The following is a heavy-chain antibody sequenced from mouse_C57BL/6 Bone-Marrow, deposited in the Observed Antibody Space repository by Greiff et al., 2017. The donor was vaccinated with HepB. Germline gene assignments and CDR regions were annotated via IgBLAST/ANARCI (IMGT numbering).Heavy chain of an antibody. CDR2: ISYDGSN. D-gene: IGHD1-1*01. CDR1: GYSITSGYY. J-gene: IGHJ4*01. Sequence: EVQLVESGPGLVKPSQSLSLTCSVTGYSITSGYYWNWIRQFPGNKLEWMGYISYDGSNNYNPSLKNRISITRDTSKNQFFLKLNSVTTEDTATYYCARDLGSPMDYWGQGTSVTVSS. CDR3: ARDLGSPMDY. V-gene: IGHV3-6*01.